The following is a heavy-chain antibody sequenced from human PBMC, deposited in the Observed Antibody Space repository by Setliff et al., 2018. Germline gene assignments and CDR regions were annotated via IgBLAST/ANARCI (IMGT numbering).Heavy chain of an antibody. CDR2: MHAGGNI. J-gene: IGHJ4*02. CDR1: GDSLRNDY. V-gene: IGHV4-4*08. Sequence: SETLSLTCSVSGDSLRNDYWTWIRQPPGKGLEWIGNMHAGGNINYNPSLKSRVTLSLATSENQFSLNLTSVTAADTAIYYCARESRFGYSDYDCAFDYWGQGMLVTVSS. D-gene: IGHD5-12*01. CDR3: ARESRFGYSDYDCAFDY.